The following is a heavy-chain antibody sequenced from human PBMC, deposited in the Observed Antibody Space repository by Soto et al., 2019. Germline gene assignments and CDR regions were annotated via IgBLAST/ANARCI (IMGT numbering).Heavy chain of an antibody. D-gene: IGHD2-15*01. CDR3: ATPVVGSSPRPPFDF. CDR1: GYTFSAYY. V-gene: IGHV1-2*02. CDR2: IYPSTGDT. Sequence: ASVKASCKASGYTFSAYYIHWVRQAPGQGLEWMGWIYPSTGDTNYARKFQGRVTMTRDTSMKTAYMELSGLKSDDTAVYYCATPVVGSSPRPPFDFWGQGTLVTVS. J-gene: IGHJ4*02.